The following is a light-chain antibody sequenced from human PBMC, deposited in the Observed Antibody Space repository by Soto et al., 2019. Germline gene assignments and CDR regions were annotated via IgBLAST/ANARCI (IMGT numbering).Light chain of an antibody. CDR1: QSVSSD. J-gene: IGKJ1*01. V-gene: IGKV3-15*01. CDR3: QQYNTWPRT. CDR2: GAS. Sequence: EIVMTQSPATLSVSPGERATLSCRASQSVSSDLAWYQQKPGQAPRLLIYGASIRATGFPARFSGSRSGTEFTLTISSLQSEDFAVYYCQQYNTWPRTFGQGTKVDIK.